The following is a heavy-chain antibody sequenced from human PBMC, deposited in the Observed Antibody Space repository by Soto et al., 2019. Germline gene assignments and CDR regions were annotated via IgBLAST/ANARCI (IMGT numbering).Heavy chain of an antibody. V-gene: IGHV3-11*06. J-gene: IGHJ4*02. D-gene: IGHD5-18*01. CDR2: ISSSSSYT. CDR1: GFTFSDYY. CDR3: ARATGYSYGDY. Sequence: GSLRLSCAASGFTFSDYYMSWIRQAPGKGLEWVSYISSSSSYTNYADSVKGRFPISRDNAKNSLYLQMNSLRAEDTAVYYCARATGYSYGDYWGQGTLVTVSS.